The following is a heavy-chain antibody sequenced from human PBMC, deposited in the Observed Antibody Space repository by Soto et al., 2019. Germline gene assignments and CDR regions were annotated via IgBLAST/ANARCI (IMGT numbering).Heavy chain of an antibody. V-gene: IGHV1-3*01. CDR1: GYTFTSYS. D-gene: IGHD2-21*01. Sequence: ASVKVSCKASGYTFTSYSMHWVRQAPGQRLEWMGWINAGNGNTKYSQKFQGRVTITRDTSASTAYMELSSLRSEDTAVYYCARVPGYSIGELWGRGTLVTVSS. CDR2: INAGNGNT. J-gene: IGHJ2*01. CDR3: ARVPGYSIGEL.